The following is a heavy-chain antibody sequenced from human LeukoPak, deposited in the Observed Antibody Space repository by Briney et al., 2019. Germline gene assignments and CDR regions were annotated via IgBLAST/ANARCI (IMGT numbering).Heavy chain of an antibody. D-gene: IGHD3-16*01. CDR2: IKQDGSEK. CDR1: GFTLSTYW. Sequence: PGGSLRLSCAASGFTLSTYWMTWVRQAPRKGLEWVANIKQDGSEKYYVDSVKGRFTISRDNAKNSLYLQMNSLRDEDTAIYYCARSRGLDYWGQGTLVTVSS. CDR3: ARSRGLDY. J-gene: IGHJ4*02. V-gene: IGHV3-7*04.